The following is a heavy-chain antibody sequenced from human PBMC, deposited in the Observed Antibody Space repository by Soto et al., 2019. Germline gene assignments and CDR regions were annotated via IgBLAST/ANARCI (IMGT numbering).Heavy chain of an antibody. J-gene: IGHJ6*02. Sequence: GASVKVSCKASGGTFSSYTISWVRQAPGQGLEWMGRIIPILGIANYAQKFQGRVTITADKSTSTAYMELSSLRSEDTAVYYCARGPYYYGSGSYYKGPIYYGMDVWGQGTTVTV. CDR1: GGTFSSYT. CDR2: IIPILGIA. V-gene: IGHV1-69*02. D-gene: IGHD3-10*01. CDR3: ARGPYYYGSGSYYKGPIYYGMDV.